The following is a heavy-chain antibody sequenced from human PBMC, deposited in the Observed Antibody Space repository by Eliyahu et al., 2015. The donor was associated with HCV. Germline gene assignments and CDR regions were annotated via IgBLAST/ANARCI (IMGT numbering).Heavy chain of an antibody. V-gene: IGHV4-34*01. Sequence: QVQLQQWGAGLLKPSETLSLTCAVXGGSFSGYYWSWIRQPPGKGLEWIGEINHSGSTNYNPSLKSRVTISVDTPKNQFSLKLSSLTAADTAVYYCARGLGGSGSYYNLPVRFDPWGQGTLVTVSS. D-gene: IGHD3-10*01. CDR2: INHSGST. CDR1: GGSFSGYY. J-gene: IGHJ5*02. CDR3: ARGLGGSGSYYNLPVRFDP.